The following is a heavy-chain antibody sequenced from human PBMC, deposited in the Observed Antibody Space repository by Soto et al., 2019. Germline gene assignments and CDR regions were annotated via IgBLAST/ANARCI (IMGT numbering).Heavy chain of an antibody. Sequence: EVQLLESGGGLVQPGGSLRLSCAASGFTFSSYAMSWVRQAPGKGLEWVSAISGSGGSTYYADSVKGRFTISRDNSKNTLYLQMNSLRAEDTAVYYCAKGDRYYDFWSGYPPTDYYYGVDVWGQGTTVTVSS. V-gene: IGHV3-23*01. J-gene: IGHJ6*02. CDR3: AKGDRYYDFWSGYPPTDYYYGVDV. D-gene: IGHD3-3*01. CDR1: GFTFSSYA. CDR2: ISGSGGST.